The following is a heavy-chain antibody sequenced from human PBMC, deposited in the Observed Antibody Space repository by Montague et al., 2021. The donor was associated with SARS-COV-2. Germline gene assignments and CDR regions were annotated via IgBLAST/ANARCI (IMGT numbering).Heavy chain of an antibody. V-gene: IGHV4-31*03. D-gene: IGHD3-22*01. Sequence: TLSLTCTVSGGSISSGGYYWSWIRQPPGKGLEWIGYIYYSGSTYYNPSLKSRVTISVDTSKNQFSLKLSSVTAADTAVYYCARVQGITMIVVVIGAFDFWGHGTVVTGSS. J-gene: IGHJ3*01. CDR1: GGSISSGGYY. CDR3: ARVQGITMIVVVIGAFDF. CDR2: IYYSGST.